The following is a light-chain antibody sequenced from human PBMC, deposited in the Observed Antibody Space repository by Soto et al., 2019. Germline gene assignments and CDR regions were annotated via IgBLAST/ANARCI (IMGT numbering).Light chain of an antibody. CDR2: AAS. Sequence: DIQLTQSPSSLSTSVCDRVTITCRVSQGISSNLNWYQQKSGKDPPLLIYAASTLQSGVPPRFSGSGSGTDFTLTISSLEPADFGVYYCQQRHNWPITFGQGTRLEIK. CDR1: QGISSN. J-gene: IGKJ5*01. CDR3: QQRHNWPIT. V-gene: IGKV1-27*01.